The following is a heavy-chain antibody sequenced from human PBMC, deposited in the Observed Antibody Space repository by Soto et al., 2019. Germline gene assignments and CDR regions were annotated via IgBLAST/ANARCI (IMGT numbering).Heavy chain of an antibody. D-gene: IGHD3-22*01. J-gene: IGHJ4*02. CDR2: ISGSGGST. CDR1: GFTFSSYA. Sequence: EVQLLESGGGLVQPGGSLRLSCAASGFTFSSYAMSWVRQAPGKGLEWVSAISGSGGSTYYADSVKGWFTISRDNSKNTLYLQMNSLRAEDTAVYYCAKAFYDSSGYLDDYWGQGTLVTVSS. CDR3: AKAFYDSSGYLDDY. V-gene: IGHV3-23*01.